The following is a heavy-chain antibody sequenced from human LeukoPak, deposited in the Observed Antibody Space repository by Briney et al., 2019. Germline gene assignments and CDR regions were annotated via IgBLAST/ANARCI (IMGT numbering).Heavy chain of an antibody. CDR1: GYTFTGYY. CDR3: ARERAADYGGYGY. Sequence: ASVKASCKASGYTFTGYYMHWVRQAPGQGLEWMGWINPNSGGTNYAQKFQGRVTMTRDTSISTAYMELSRLRSDDTAVYYCARERAADYGGYGYWGQGTLVTVSS. V-gene: IGHV1-2*02. J-gene: IGHJ4*02. D-gene: IGHD4-17*01. CDR2: INPNSGGT.